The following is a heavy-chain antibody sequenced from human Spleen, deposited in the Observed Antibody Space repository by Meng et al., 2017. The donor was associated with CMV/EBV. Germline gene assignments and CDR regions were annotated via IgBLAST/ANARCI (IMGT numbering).Heavy chain of an antibody. CDR1: GYTFTGYY. CDR3: AKLGQLGDFGY. J-gene: IGHJ4*02. V-gene: IGHV1-2*02. D-gene: IGHD3-10*01. CDR2: INSHSGVT. Sequence: ASVKVSCKASGYTFTGYYMHWVRQAPGQGLEWMGWINSHSGVTNYAQKFQGRVTMTRDASINTAYTALTRLTSDDTAVYYCAKLGQLGDFGYWGQGTLVTVSS.